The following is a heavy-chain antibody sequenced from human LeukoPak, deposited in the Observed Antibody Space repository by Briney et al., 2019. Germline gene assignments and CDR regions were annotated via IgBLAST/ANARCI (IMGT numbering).Heavy chain of an antibody. CDR2: MNPNSGNT. J-gene: IGHJ4*02. D-gene: IGHD3-22*01. CDR3: ARGGHVRVYDSSAYYGHE. Sequence: ASVKVSCKASGYTFTSYDINWVRQATGQGLEWMGWMNPNSGNTGYAQKFQGRVTMTRNTSISTAYMELSSLRSEDTAVYYCARGGHVRVYDSSAYYGHEWGQGTLVTVSS. V-gene: IGHV1-8*01. CDR1: GYTFTSYD.